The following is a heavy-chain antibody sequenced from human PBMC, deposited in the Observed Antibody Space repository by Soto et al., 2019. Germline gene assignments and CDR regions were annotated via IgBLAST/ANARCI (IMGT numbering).Heavy chain of an antibody. CDR3: ARERGYSYGYPWFDP. CDR2: IKSDGSKK. D-gene: IGHD5-18*01. J-gene: IGHJ5*02. Sequence: SLRLSCAASEFTFSQXWXXWVRQALGKGLEWVADIKSDGSKKYYVDSVKGRFTISRDNSKNTLYLQMNSLRAEDTAVYYCARERGYSYGYPWFDPWGQGTLVTVSS. CDR1: EFTFSQXW. V-gene: IGHV3-7*01.